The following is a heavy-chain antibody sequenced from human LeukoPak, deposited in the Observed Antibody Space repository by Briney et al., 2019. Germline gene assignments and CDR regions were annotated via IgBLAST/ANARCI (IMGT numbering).Heavy chain of an antibody. CDR1: GFTFSSYA. V-gene: IGHV3-23*01. D-gene: IGHD6-19*01. J-gene: IGHJ4*02. Sequence: GGSLRLSCAASGFTFSSYAMSWVRQAPRQGLEWASTISASGSTTYYADSVRGRFTISRDNSKNTLSLQMSSLRAEDTAVYYCAKARTPYNSGFDYWGQGTLVAVSS. CDR2: ISASGSTT. CDR3: AKARTPYNSGFDY.